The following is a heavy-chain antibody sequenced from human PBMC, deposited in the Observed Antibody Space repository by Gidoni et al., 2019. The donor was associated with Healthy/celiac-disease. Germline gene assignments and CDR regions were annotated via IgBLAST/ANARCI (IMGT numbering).Heavy chain of an antibody. D-gene: IGHD2-21*01. CDR3: ARGPSPFGPPSNSGFDY. CDR1: GYTFTGSY. J-gene: IGHJ4*02. Sequence: QVQLVQSGAEVTKPVASVKVSCKASGYTFTGSYMPGVRQAPGQGLEWMGWINPNSGGTNYAQKFQGRVTMTRDTSISTAYMELSRLRSDDTAVYYCARGPSPFGPPSNSGFDYWGQGTLVTVSS. CDR2: INPNSGGT. V-gene: IGHV1-2*02.